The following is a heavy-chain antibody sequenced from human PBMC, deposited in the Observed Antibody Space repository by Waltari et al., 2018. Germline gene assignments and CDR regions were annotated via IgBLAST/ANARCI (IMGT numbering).Heavy chain of an antibody. CDR3: ARDHQSASASSPEITH. CDR2: ISADGGTK. J-gene: IGHJ4*02. CDR1: GFPFINFA. V-gene: IGHV3-30-3*01. D-gene: IGHD3-10*01. Sequence: QVHLVESGGGVGQPGMSLRLSCPASGFPFINFAMHWVRQAPGKGLEWLTVISADGGTKYYADSVRGRFTVSRDKSTNTLHLQMTNLRPEDAAVYFCARDHQSASASSPEITHWGQGTLVTVSS.